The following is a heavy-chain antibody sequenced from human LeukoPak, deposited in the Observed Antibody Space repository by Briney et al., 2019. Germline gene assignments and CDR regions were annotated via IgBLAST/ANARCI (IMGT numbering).Heavy chain of an antibody. J-gene: IGHJ4*02. CDR1: GFTFSSYS. D-gene: IGHD1-7*01. CDR2: ISSSSSYI. Sequence: PGGSLRLSCAASGFTFSSYSMNWVRQAPGKGLEWVSSISSSSSYIYYADSVKGRFTISRDNAKNSLYLQMNSLRAEDTAVYYCARSLKTGTTAFDYWGQGTLVTVSS. CDR3: ARSLKTGTTAFDY. V-gene: IGHV3-21*01.